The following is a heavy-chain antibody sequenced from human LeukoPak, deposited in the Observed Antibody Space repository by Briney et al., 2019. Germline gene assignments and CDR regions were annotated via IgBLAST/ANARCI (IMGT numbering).Heavy chain of an antibody. CDR3: ARSGLSRFGF. CDR2: ISSSGSTI. V-gene: IGHV3-48*03. J-gene: IGHJ4*02. Sequence: GGSLRLSCAASGFTFSSYEMNWVRQAPGKGLEWVSYISSSGSTIYYANSVKGRFTISRDNSKNTLYLQMNSLRAEDTAVYYCARSGLSRFGFWGQGTLVTVSS. CDR1: GFTFSSYE. D-gene: IGHD2/OR15-2a*01.